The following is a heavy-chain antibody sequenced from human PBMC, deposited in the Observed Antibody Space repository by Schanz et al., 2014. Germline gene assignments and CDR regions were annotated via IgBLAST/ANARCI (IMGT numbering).Heavy chain of an antibody. J-gene: IGHJ2*01. V-gene: IGHV3-21*01. CDR1: GFNFSSYS. D-gene: IGHD5-18*01. CDR3: GRAGTGMAGWYFEL. Sequence: EVKMVESGGGLVKPGGSLRLSCAASGFNFSSYSLNWVRQAPGKGLEWVSSISYGTSYIYYAESVKGRFTISRDNAKNTLFLQMSSLRVDDMAVYYCGRAGTGMAGWYFELWGRGTLVTVSS. CDR2: ISYGTSYI.